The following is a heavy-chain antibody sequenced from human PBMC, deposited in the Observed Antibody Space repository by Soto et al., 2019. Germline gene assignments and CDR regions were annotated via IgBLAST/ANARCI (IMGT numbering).Heavy chain of an antibody. D-gene: IGHD6-19*01. CDR1: GFTLDTYG. J-gene: IGHJ4*02. CDR3: AKDLIYGYNSGRPFDS. V-gene: IGHV3-33*03. CDR2: SWHDGRHL. Sequence: GGSRRLSCAVSGFTLDTYGMHWVRQAAGQGLEWVAVSWHDGRHLDYADSVRGRFTVFRDDSKNTLYLQMNSLRAEDTAVYYCAKDLIYGYNSGRPFDSWGQGTLVTVSS.